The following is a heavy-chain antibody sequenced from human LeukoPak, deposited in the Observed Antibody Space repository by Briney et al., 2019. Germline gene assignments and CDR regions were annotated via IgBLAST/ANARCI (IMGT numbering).Heavy chain of an antibody. CDR2: ISSSSSYI. Sequence: GGSLRLSCAASGFTFSSYSMNWVRQAPGKGLEWVSSISSSSSYIYYADSVKGQFTISRDNAKNSLYLQMNSLRAEDTAVYYCARTPEQQLVRWFDPWGQGTLVTVSS. D-gene: IGHD6-13*01. V-gene: IGHV3-21*01. J-gene: IGHJ5*02. CDR1: GFTFSSYS. CDR3: ARTPEQQLVRWFDP.